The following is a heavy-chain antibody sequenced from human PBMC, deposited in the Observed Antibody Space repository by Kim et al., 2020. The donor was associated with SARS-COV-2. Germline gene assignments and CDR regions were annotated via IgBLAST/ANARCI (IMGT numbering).Heavy chain of an antibody. D-gene: IGHD3-3*01. V-gene: IGHV4-31*02. J-gene: IGHJ4*02. CDR3: ARDREGDSYNFFDY. Sequence: NPSLKRRVTIAVDTAKNQCSLKLSSVTAADTAVYYCARDREGDSYNFFDYWGQGTLVTVSS.